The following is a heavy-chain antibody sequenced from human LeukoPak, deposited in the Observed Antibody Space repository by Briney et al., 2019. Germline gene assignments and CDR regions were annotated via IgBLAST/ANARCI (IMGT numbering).Heavy chain of an antibody. CDR1: GYTFTSYR. D-gene: IGHD5-18*01. J-gene: IGHJ4*02. Sequence: ASVKVSCKASGYTFTSYRIGWVRQAPGQGLEWMGWISAYNGDTNYAQSLQGRVTMTTDTSTSTAYMHLRSLRSDDTAVYYCARDYADSYADGFDYWGQGTLVTVSS. CDR2: ISAYNGDT. CDR3: ARDYADSYADGFDY. V-gene: IGHV1-18*01.